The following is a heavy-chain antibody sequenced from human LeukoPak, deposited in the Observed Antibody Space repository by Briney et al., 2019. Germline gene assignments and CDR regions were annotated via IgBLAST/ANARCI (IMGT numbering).Heavy chain of an antibody. D-gene: IGHD5-12*01. CDR2: INHSGST. CDR1: GGSFSGYY. CDR3: ARYSGYDGAGTSFDP. Sequence: PSETLSLTCAVYGGSFSGYYWSWIRQPPGKGLEWIGEINHSGSTNYNPSLKSRVTISVDTSKNQFSLKLSSVTAADTAVYYCARYSGYDGAGTSFDPWGQGTLVTVSP. J-gene: IGHJ5*02. V-gene: IGHV4-34*01.